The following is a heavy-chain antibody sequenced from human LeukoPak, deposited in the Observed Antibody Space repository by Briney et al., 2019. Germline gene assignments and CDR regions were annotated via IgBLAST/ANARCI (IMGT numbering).Heavy chain of an antibody. CDR1: GFTFSSYA. D-gene: IGHD6-13*01. J-gene: IGHJ5*02. CDR2: ISGSGGST. Sequence: GGSLRRSCAASGFTFSSYAMSWVRQAPGKGLEWVSAISGSGGSTYYADSVKGRFTISRDNSKNTLYLQMNSLRAEDTAVYYCAKDRSQGIAGIDWFDPWGQGTLVTVSS. V-gene: IGHV3-23*01. CDR3: AKDRSQGIAGIDWFDP.